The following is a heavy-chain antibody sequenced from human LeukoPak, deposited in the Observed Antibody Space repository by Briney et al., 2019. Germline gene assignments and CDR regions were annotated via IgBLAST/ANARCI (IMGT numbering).Heavy chain of an antibody. J-gene: IGHJ4*02. D-gene: IGHD6-6*01. Sequence: GGSLRLSCAASGFTFSRNYMHWVRQAPGKGLVWVSIIYSGGGTSYADSVKGRFIISRDNSKNTLYLQMNSLRAEDTAVYYCATYSSSSDYFDYWGQGTLVTVSS. CDR3: ATYSSSSDYFDY. CDR2: IYSGGGT. V-gene: IGHV3-53*01. CDR1: GFTFSRNY.